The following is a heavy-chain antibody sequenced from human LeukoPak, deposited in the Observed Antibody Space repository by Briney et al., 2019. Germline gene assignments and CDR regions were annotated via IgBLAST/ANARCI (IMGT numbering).Heavy chain of an antibody. CDR2: INHSGST. Sequence: SETLSLTCVVYGGSFSGYYWSWIRPPPGKGLEWIGEINHSGSTNDNPSLKSRVTISVDTSKNQFSLKLSAVTAADTAVYYCARTEMATKVYYFDYWGQGTLVTVSS. J-gene: IGHJ4*02. CDR1: GGSFSGYY. CDR3: ARTEMATKVYYFDY. V-gene: IGHV4-34*01. D-gene: IGHD5-24*01.